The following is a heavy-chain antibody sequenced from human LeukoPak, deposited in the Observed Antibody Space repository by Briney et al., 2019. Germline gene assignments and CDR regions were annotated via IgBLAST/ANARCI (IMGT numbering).Heavy chain of an antibody. CDR3: AKSYSSGWYLSWFDP. J-gene: IGHJ5*02. V-gene: IGHV3-53*05. CDR1: GFTVSSNY. CDR2: IYSGGST. D-gene: IGHD6-19*01. Sequence: GGSLRLSCAASGFTVSSNYMSWVRQAPGKGLEWVSVIYSGGSTYYADSVKGRFTISRDNSKNTLYLQMNSLRAEDTAVYYCAKSYSSGWYLSWFDPWGQGTLVTVSS.